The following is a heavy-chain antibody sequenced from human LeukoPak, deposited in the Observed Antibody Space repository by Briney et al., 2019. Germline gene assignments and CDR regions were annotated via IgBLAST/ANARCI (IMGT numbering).Heavy chain of an antibody. J-gene: IGHJ4*02. CDR3: ARDSEILLWFGESYSPVNHYFDY. Sequence: GGSLRLSCAASGFTSSDYYMSWIRQAPGKGLEWVSYISSSGSTIYYADSVKGRFTISTDNAKNSLYLQMNSLRAEDTAVYYCARDSEILLWFGESYSPVNHYFDYWGQGTLVTVSS. CDR1: GFTSSDYY. CDR2: ISSSGSTI. D-gene: IGHD3-10*01. V-gene: IGHV3-11*01.